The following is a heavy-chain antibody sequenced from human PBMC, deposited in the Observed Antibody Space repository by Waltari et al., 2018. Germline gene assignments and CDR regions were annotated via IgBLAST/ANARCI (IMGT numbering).Heavy chain of an antibody. Sequence: EVQLVESGGGLVKPGGSLRLSCAASGFTFSSYSMNWVRQAPGKGLGWVSSISSSSSYIYYADSGKGRFTISRDNAKNSLYLQMNGLRAEDTAVYYCARGGAGRWLQQGIEAFDIWGQGTMVTVSS. D-gene: IGHD5-18*01. V-gene: IGHV3-21*01. CDR3: ARGGAGRWLQQGIEAFDI. J-gene: IGHJ3*02. CDR1: GFTFSSYS. CDR2: ISSSSSYI.